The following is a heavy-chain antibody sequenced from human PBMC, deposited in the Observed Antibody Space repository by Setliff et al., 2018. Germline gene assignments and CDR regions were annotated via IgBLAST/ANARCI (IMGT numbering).Heavy chain of an antibody. CDR1: GASISSGTYY. D-gene: IGHD1-1*01. CDR3: ARTGTCRYFDY. J-gene: IGHJ4*02. Sequence: SETLSLTCTVSGASISSGTYYWAWIRQPPGKGLEWIGRIHHRGTTYSNASLASRLTISVDTAKNQFSLKLTSVTAADTAVYYCARTGTCRYFDYWGQGTRVTVSS. CDR2: IHHRGTT. V-gene: IGHV4-39*01.